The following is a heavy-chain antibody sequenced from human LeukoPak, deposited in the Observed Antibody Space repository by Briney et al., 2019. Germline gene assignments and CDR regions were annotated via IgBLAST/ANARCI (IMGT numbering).Heavy chain of an antibody. D-gene: IGHD3-10*01. CDR3: ARAGGFTLVRGAVNNWFDP. Sequence: GASVKVSCKASGGTFSSYAISWVRQAPGQGLEWMGRIIPILGIANYAQKFQGRVTITADKSTSTAYMGLSSLRSEDTAVYYCARAGGFTLVRGAVNNWFDPWGQGTLVTVSS. CDR2: IIPILGIA. CDR1: GGTFSSYA. J-gene: IGHJ5*02. V-gene: IGHV1-69*04.